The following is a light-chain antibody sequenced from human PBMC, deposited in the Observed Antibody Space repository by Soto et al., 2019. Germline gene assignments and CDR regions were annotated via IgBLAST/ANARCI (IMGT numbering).Light chain of an antibody. CDR3: QQYTGPPTT. J-gene: IGKJ5*01. Sequence: EIVMTQSPATLSVSPGERATLSCRTSQSVSSSLAWYQQKPGQAPRLLIYGASTRAAGIPDRFSGSGSGTDFTLTITRLEPEDSAVYFCQQYTGPPTTFGQGTRLEI. CDR1: QSVSSS. V-gene: IGKV3D-15*01. CDR2: GAS.